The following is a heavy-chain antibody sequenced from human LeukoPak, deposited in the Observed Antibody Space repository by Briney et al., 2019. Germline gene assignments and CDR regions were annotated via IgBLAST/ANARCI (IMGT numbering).Heavy chain of an antibody. J-gene: IGHJ4*02. V-gene: IGHV1-2*02. CDR3: ARGPSYCSGTNCYTRGFVNY. Sequence: GASVKVSCKASGYTFTGYYMHWVRRAPGQGLEWMGWINPNSGGTNYAQEFQGRVSMTRDTSISTGYMELSSLRSNDTAVYYCARGPSYCSGTNCYTRGFVNYWGQGTLVNVYS. CDR2: INPNSGGT. CDR1: GYTFTGYY. D-gene: IGHD2-2*02.